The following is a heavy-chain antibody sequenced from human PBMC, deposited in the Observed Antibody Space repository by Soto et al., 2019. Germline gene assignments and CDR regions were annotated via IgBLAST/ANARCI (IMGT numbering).Heavy chain of an antibody. D-gene: IGHD3-9*01. CDR2: INPNSGGT. Sequence: QVQLVQSGAEVKKPGASVKVSCKASGYTFTGYYMHWVRQAPGQGLEWMGWINPNSGGTNYAQKFQGRVNMTRDTSISTAYMELSRLRSDDTAVYYCARASYDILTGYSSNWGFDYWGQGTLVTVSS. J-gene: IGHJ4*02. V-gene: IGHV1-2*02. CDR3: ARASYDILTGYSSNWGFDY. CDR1: GYTFTGYY.